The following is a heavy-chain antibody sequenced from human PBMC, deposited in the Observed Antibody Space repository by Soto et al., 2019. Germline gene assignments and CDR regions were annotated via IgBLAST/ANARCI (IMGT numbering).Heavy chain of an antibody. Sequence: PGGSLRLSCAASGFTFSDYYMSWIRQAPGKGLEWVSYISSSSSYTNYADSVKGRFTISRDNAKNSLYLQMSSLRAEDTAVYYCASRPVRSAAGPDYWGQGTLVTVSS. D-gene: IGHD6-13*01. J-gene: IGHJ4*02. CDR2: ISSSSSYT. CDR3: ASRPVRSAAGPDY. V-gene: IGHV3-11*06. CDR1: GFTFSDYY.